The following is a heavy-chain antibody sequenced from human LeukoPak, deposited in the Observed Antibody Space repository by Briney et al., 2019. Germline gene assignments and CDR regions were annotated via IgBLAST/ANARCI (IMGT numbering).Heavy chain of an antibody. V-gene: IGHV1-18*01. Sequence: EASVKVSCKASGGTFSSYAISWVRQAPGQGLEWMGWISAYNGNTKYSQQLQGRITVTADTSTGTIYMELRGLTSDDTAMYYCATASSYHDAFDIWGQGTTVTVSS. CDR3: ATASSYHDAFDI. CDR1: GGTFSSYA. J-gene: IGHJ3*02. CDR2: ISAYNGNT. D-gene: IGHD2-2*01.